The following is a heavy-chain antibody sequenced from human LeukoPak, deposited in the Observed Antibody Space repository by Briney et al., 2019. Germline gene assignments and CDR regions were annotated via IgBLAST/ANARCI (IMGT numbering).Heavy chain of an antibody. Sequence: ASVKVSCKASGYTYTSYYIHWVRQAPGQGLEWMGIIDPSGGSTNYAQKFQGRVTVTRDTSTITVNMELRSLTSEDTAVYYCARAQDFDWVSSLDYWGQGTLVTVSS. D-gene: IGHD3-9*01. V-gene: IGHV1-46*01. J-gene: IGHJ4*01. CDR2: IDPSGGST. CDR3: ARAQDFDWVSSLDY. CDR1: GYTYTSYY.